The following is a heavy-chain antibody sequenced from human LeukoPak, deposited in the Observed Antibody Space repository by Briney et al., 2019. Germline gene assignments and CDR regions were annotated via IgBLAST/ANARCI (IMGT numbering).Heavy chain of an antibody. CDR1: GYTFTGYY. Sequence: GASVKVSCKTSGYTFTGYYLHWVRQAPGQGLEWMGWINPNSGGTNYAQRFQGRVTMTRDTSISTAYMELSSLTSNDTAVYYCARSALSARLPWGQGTLVTVSS. CDR2: INPNSGGT. D-gene: IGHD6-6*01. V-gene: IGHV1-2*02. J-gene: IGHJ4*02. CDR3: ARSALSARLP.